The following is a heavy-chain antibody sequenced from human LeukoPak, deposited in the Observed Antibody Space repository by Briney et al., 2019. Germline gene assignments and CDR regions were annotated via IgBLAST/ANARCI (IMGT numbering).Heavy chain of an antibody. CDR3: ARSRYSKTHFAS. CDR2: ISSSSSYI. Sequence: GGSLRLSCAASGFTFSSYSMNWVRQAPGKGLEWVSSISSSSSYIYYADSVKGRFTISRDNAKNSLYLQMNPLRAEDTAVYYCARSRYSKTHFASWGQGTLVTVSP. D-gene: IGHD6-13*01. J-gene: IGHJ4*02. CDR1: GFTFSSYS. V-gene: IGHV3-21*01.